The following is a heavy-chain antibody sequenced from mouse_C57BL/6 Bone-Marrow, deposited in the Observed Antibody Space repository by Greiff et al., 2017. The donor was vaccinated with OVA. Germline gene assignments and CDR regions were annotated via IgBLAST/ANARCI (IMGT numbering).Heavy chain of an antibody. J-gene: IGHJ2*01. CDR3: LSEEDYYDEKNYVDY. D-gene: IGHD1-1*01. CDR2: IYTGSGST. V-gene: IGHV1-55*01. Sequence: QVQLQQPGAELVKPGASVKMSCTASGYTFTSYWITWVQQSPGQGLEWIGDIYTGSGSTNYNEKFKSKATLTVDTSSSTAYMQLSSLTSEDSAVYYGLSEEDYYDEKNYVDYWGKGTTLTVSS. CDR1: GYTFTSYW.